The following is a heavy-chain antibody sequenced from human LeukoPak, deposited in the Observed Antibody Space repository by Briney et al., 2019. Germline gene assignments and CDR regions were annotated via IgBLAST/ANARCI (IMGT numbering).Heavy chain of an antibody. CDR2: ISSSSSYI. J-gene: IGHJ5*02. Sequence: GGSLRLSCAASGLTFSSYNMNWVRQAPGKGLEWVSSISSSSSYIYYADSVKGRFTISRDNAKNSLYLQMNGVRAEDTAIYYCAKGKSSGSVDWFDPWGQGTLVTVSS. D-gene: IGHD3-10*01. CDR1: GLTFSSYN. CDR3: AKGKSSGSVDWFDP. V-gene: IGHV3-21*04.